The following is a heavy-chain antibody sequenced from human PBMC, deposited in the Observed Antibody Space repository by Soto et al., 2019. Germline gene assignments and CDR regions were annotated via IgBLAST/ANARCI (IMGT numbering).Heavy chain of an antibody. CDR2: IKPDGSEK. CDR3: ARSITTLGVVTISDDKWFDP. Sequence: EGQLVESGGGLVQPGGSLRLSCEASGLTFSSYWMTWVRQAPGKGLEWVADIKPDGSEKYYVESVEGRFTISRDNAKNSIYLKINRLRGEDPGVYYCARSITTLGVVTISDDKWFDPRGQGTRVSVSS. J-gene: IGHJ5*02. CDR1: GLTFSSYW. D-gene: IGHD3-3*01. V-gene: IGHV3-7*03.